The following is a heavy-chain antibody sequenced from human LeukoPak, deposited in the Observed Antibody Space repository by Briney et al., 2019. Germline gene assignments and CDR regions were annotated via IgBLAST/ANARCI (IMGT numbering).Heavy chain of an antibody. D-gene: IGHD1-26*01. J-gene: IGHJ4*02. CDR2: ITSSGSTI. CDR1: GFTFRSYG. CDR3: ASEFIVGATFDY. Sequence: PGGSLRLSCAASGFTFRSYGMNWVRQAPGKGLEWVSYITSSGSTIYYADSVKGRFTISRDNAKTSLYLQMNSLRAEGTAVYYCASEFIVGATFDYWGQGTLVTVSS. V-gene: IGHV3-48*03.